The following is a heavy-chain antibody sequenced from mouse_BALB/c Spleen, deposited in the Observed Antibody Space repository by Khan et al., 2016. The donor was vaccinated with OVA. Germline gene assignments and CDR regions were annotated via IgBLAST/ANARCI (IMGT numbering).Heavy chain of an antibody. V-gene: IGHV3-2*02. CDR3: ARDCSCYNYAVDY. CDR2: ISSSGST. CDR1: GYSITSDYA. J-gene: IGHJ4*01. Sequence: EVQLVQSGPGLVKPSQSLSLTCTVTGYSITSDYAWNWIRQFPGNKLEWMGYISSSGSTNYNPALKSRISITRDTSKNQFFLQLNSVTTEDTATYYCARDCSCYNYAVDYWGQGTSVTVSS. D-gene: IGHD1-3*01.